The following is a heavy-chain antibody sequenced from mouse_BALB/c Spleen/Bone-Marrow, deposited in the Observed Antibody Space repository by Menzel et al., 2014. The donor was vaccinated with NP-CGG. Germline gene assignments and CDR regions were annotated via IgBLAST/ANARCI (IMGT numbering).Heavy chain of an antibody. J-gene: IGHJ2*01. Sequence: EVQLVESGPGLVKPSQTVSLTCTVTGVSITTGNYRWSWIRQFPGNKLEWIGYIYYSGTITYNPSLTSRTTITRDTSKNQFFLEMNSLTAEDTATYYCARYYGNYFDYWGQGTTLTVSS. CDR1: GVSITTGNYR. D-gene: IGHD2-1*01. V-gene: IGHV3-5*02. CDR3: ARYYGNYFDY. CDR2: IYYSGTI.